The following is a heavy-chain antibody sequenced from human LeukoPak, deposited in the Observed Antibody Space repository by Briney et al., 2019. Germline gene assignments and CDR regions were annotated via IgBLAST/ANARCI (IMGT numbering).Heavy chain of an antibody. CDR3: ARARSSDIVATIPYYFDY. CDR2: IDHSGST. Sequence: PSETLSLTCAVYGGSFSGYYWSWIRQPPGKGLEWIGEIDHSGSTNYNPSLKSRVTISVDTSKNQFSLKLSSVTAADTAVYYCARARSSDIVATIPYYFDYWGQGTLVTVSS. CDR1: GGSFSGYY. V-gene: IGHV4-34*01. D-gene: IGHD5-12*01. J-gene: IGHJ4*02.